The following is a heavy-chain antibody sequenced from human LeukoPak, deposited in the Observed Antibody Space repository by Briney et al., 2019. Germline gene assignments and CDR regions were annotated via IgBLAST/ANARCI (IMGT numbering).Heavy chain of an antibody. D-gene: IGHD2-15*01. J-gene: IGHJ4*02. CDR2: IRYDGSSK. V-gene: IGHV3-30*02. CDR1: GFTFSSYG. Sequence: PGGSLRLSCAASGFTFSSYGMHWVRQAPGKGLEWVAFIRYDGSSKYYADSVKGRFSISRDNSKNTLYLQMNSLRVEDTALYYCANQDNVIYSSYFDYWGQGTLVTVSS. CDR3: ANQDNVIYSSYFDY.